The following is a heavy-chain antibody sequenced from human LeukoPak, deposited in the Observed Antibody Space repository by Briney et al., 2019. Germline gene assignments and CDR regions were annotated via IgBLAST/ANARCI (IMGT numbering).Heavy chain of an antibody. J-gene: IGHJ4*02. D-gene: IGHD3-22*01. CDR1: GGSFSGYY. CDR3: ARVGRSSGYYYFDY. V-gene: IGHV4-34*01. CDR2: INHSGST. Sequence: ASETLSLTCAVYGGSFSGYYWSWIRQPPGKGLEWIGEINHSGSTNYNPSLKSRVTISVDTSKNQFSLKLSSVTAADTAVYYCARVGRSSGYYYFDYWGQGTLVTVSS.